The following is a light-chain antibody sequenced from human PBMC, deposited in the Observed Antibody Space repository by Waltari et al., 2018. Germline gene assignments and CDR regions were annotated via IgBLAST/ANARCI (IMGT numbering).Light chain of an antibody. V-gene: IGLV2-8*01. CDR3: NSFAGSDTVV. J-gene: IGLJ2*01. CDR1: SGDIGVYNS. Sequence: SALTQPPSASGSPGHSVTISCSGTSGDIGVYNSVNWYRQHPGKVPKLMIYDVNRRPSGVPDRFSGSKSGNTASLTVSGLQPEDEDVYYCNSFAGSDTVVFGGGTTLNVL. CDR2: DVN.